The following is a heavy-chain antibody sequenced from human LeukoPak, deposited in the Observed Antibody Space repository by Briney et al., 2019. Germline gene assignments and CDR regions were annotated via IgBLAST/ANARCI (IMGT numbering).Heavy chain of an antibody. J-gene: IGHJ5*02. Sequence: GGSLRLSCAASGFTFRSSEMNWVRQAPGKGLEWVSYISDGGKTKYYADSVKGRFTISRDNAKNSLYLQMNSLRAEDTAVYYCARDYSGWSLNPWGQGTLVTVSS. CDR1: GFTFRSSE. CDR2: ISDGGKTK. V-gene: IGHV3-48*03. CDR3: ARDYSGWSLNP. D-gene: IGHD5-12*01.